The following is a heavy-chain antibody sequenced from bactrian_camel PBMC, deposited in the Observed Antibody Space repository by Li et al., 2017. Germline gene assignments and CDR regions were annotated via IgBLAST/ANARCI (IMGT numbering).Heavy chain of an antibody. CDR2: ITTGAGVT. J-gene: IGHJ4*01. D-gene: IGHD6*01. V-gene: IGHV3S1*01. Sequence: LVESGGGLVQPGGSLRLSCAASGFTFSNYYMMWVRQAPGKGLEWVSFITTGAGVTYYADSVKGRFTISRDNAKNTLYLQMNSLKTEDTAVYYCATADGTSWLPFDDWGQGTQVTVS. CDR3: ATADGTSWLPFDD. CDR1: GFTFSNYY.